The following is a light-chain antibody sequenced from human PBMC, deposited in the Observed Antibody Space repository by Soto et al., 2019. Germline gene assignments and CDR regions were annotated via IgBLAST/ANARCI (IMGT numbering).Light chain of an antibody. CDR2: RNN. Sequence: QSVLTQPPSASGTPGQRVTISCSGSSSNIGSNYVYWYQQLPGTAPKLLIYRNNQRPSGVPDRFSGPKSGTSASLAISGLRSEDEADYYCAAWDDSLKVFGTGTKLTVL. CDR1: SSNIGSNY. CDR3: AAWDDSLKV. J-gene: IGLJ1*01. V-gene: IGLV1-47*01.